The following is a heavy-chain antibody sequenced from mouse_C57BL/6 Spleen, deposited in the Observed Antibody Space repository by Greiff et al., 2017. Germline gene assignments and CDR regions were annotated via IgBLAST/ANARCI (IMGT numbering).Heavy chain of an antibody. D-gene: IGHD1-1*01. J-gene: IGHJ2*01. CDR1: GYSITSGYY. V-gene: IGHV3-6*01. CDR2: ISYDGSN. CDR3: ARGGLSWHY. Sequence: EVKLMESGPGLVKPSQSLSLTCSVTGYSITSGYYWNWIRQFPGNKLEWMGYISYDGSNNYNPSLKNRISITRDTSKNQFFLKLNSVTTEDTATYYCARGGLSWHYWGQGTTLTVSS.